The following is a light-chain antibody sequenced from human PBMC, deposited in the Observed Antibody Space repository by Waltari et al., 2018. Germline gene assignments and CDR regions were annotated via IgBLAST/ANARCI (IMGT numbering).Light chain of an antibody. CDR3: SSYTSSRAIFV. CDR1: GSDVGGYAY. Sequence: QSALTQPASVTGSPGQSITIPCTGPGSDVGGYAYVSWYQRHPGKVPKVMIYDVNKRPSGVSDRFSGSKSGYTASLTISGLQAQDEADYYCSSYTSSRAIFVVGIGTKVTVL. V-gene: IGLV2-14*01. J-gene: IGLJ1*01. CDR2: DVN.